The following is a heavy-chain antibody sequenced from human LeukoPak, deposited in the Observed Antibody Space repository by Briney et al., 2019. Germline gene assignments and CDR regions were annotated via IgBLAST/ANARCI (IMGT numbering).Heavy chain of an antibody. J-gene: IGHJ6*03. CDR3: AKALRAPHRPVYTYYYMDV. Sequence: GGSLRLSCAASGFTFYNYAVSWVRQAPGKGLESVSTISGRGDTTYYADSVKGRFTISRDNSNNSVFLQMNSLRVDDAAVYYCAKALRAPHRPVYTYYYMDVWGKGTTVIVSS. V-gene: IGHV3-23*01. CDR2: ISGRGDTT. D-gene: IGHD2-2*02. CDR1: GFTFYNYA.